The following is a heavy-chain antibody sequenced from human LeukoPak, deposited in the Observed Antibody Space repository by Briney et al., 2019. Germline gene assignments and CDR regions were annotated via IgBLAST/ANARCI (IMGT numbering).Heavy chain of an antibody. D-gene: IGHD3-10*01. CDR1: GFTFSSYA. Sequence: GGSLRLSCAASGFTFSSYAMSWVRQAPGKGLEWVSGISGSGGNTYYADSVKGRFTISRDNSKNTLYLQMNSLRAEDTAVYYCAKARQWFGEGIDYWGQGTLVTVSS. CDR3: AKARQWFGEGIDY. J-gene: IGHJ4*02. CDR2: ISGSGGNT. V-gene: IGHV3-23*01.